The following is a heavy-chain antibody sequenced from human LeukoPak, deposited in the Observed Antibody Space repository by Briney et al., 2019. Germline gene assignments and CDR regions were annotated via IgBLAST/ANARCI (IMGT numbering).Heavy chain of an antibody. V-gene: IGHV1-2*02. CDR1: GYTFTGYY. CDR2: INPNSGGT. CDR3: ARDAPGWELPRRRHFDY. Sequence: ASVKVSCKASGYTFTGYYMHWVRQAPGQGLEWMGWINPNSGGTNYAQKFQGRVTMTRDTSISTAYMELSRRRSDDTAVYYCARDAPGWELPRRRHFDYWGQGTLVTVSS. D-gene: IGHD1-26*01. J-gene: IGHJ4*02.